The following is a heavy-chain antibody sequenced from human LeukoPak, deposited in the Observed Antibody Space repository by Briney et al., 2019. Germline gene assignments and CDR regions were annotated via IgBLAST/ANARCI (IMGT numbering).Heavy chain of an antibody. D-gene: IGHD3-3*01. CDR2: INPSGGST. J-gene: IGHJ6*02. CDR1: GYTFTSYY. CDR3: ARGMRHRDFWSGYPSDYYYYGMDV. Sequence: ASAKVSCKASGYTFTSYYMHWVRQAPGQGLEWMGIINPSGGSTSYAQKFQGRVTITADESTSTAYMELSSLRSEDTAVYYCARGMRHRDFWSGYPSDYYYYGMDVWGQGTTVTVSS. V-gene: IGHV1-46*01.